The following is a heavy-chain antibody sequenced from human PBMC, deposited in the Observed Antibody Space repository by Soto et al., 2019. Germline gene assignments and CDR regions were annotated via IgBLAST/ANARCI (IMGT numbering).Heavy chain of an antibody. D-gene: IGHD3-22*01. CDR3: ARAQPTYSSSYFDY. V-gene: IGHV3-23*01. CDR1: GFTFSSYA. J-gene: IGHJ4*02. Sequence: EVQLLESGGDLVQPGGSLRLSCAASGFTFSSYAMSWVRQAPGKGLEWVSTISGGGDDTYYTDSVKGRFTISRDNSKNTLYVHMNSRRAEDTAVYYCARAQPTYSSSYFDYWGQGTLVTVSS. CDR2: ISGGGDDT.